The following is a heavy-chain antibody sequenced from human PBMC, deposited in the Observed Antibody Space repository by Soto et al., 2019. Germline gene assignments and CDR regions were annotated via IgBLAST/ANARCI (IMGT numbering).Heavy chain of an antibody. J-gene: IGHJ6*02. V-gene: IGHV1-69*02. CDR2: IIPILGIA. CDR1: GGTFSSYT. D-gene: IGHD3-10*01. Sequence: QVQLVQSGAEVKKPGSSVKVSCKASGGTFSSYTISWVRQAPGQGLEWMGRIIPILGIANYAQKFQGRVTITADKSTSTAYMELSSLRSEDTAVYYCARVVYYGGGMDVWGQGTTVTVSS. CDR3: ARVVYYGGGMDV.